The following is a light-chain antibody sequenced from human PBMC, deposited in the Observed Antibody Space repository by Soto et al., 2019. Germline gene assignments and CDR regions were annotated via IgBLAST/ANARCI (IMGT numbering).Light chain of an antibody. CDR1: QSITSY. V-gene: IGKV1-39*01. J-gene: IGKJ1*01. CDR2: AAS. CDR3: QQSYSASWT. Sequence: DIQMTQSPSSLYASVGDRVTITCRASQSITSYLHWYQQKPGKAPKLLIYAASSLQSGVPSRFSGSGSETDFTLTISSLQPEDFATYYCQQSYSASWTFGQGTKVDIK.